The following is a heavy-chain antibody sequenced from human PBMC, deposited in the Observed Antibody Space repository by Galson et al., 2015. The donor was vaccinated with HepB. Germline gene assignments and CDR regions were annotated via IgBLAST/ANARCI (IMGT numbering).Heavy chain of an antibody. CDR1: GYTFTNYY. CDR3: ARSLSPRGDSTGCVLDH. Sequence: SVKVSCKASGYTFTNYYMHWVRQAPGQGLEWMGIINPSSGNTNYAQMFQGRVAMTRDTSTSTVYMELSSLRSEDTAVYYCARSLSPRGDSTGCVLDHWGQGTLVTVSS. V-gene: IGHV1-46*01. D-gene: IGHD1-1*01. CDR2: INPSSGNT. J-gene: IGHJ4*02.